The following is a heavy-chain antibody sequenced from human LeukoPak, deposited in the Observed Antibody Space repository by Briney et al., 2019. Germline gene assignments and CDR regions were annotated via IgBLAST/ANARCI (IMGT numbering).Heavy chain of an antibody. CDR2: LSYHGYNI. J-gene: IGHJ5*02. D-gene: IGHD3-22*01. Sequence: PGGSLRLSCAASGFTFSDYAMHWVRQAPGKGLEWVAVLSYHGYNIYYADSVKGRFTISRDNTKSSLSLQMNSLTAEDTAFYYCARGGSNGYNWFDPWGQGTLVTVSS. V-gene: IGHV3-30-3*01. CDR1: GFTFSDYA. CDR3: ARGGSNGYNWFDP.